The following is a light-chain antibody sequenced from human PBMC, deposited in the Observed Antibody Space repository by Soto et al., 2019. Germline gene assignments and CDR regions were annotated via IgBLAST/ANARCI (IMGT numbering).Light chain of an antibody. CDR2: EVS. J-gene: IGLJ1*01. CDR1: SSDVGGYKY. CDR3: SSYSSSSTLV. Sequence: ALTQPASVSGSPGQSITIACTGTSSDVGGYKYVSWYQQHPGKAPKLMIYEVSNRPSGVSNRFSGSKSGNTASLTISGLQAEDEADYYCSSYSSSSTLVFGTGTKVTVL. V-gene: IGLV2-14*01.